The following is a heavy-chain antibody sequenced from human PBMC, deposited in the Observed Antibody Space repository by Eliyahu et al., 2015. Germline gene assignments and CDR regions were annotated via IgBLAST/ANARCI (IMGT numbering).Heavy chain of an antibody. CDR2: ISYDGSNK. CDR3: AREGDGYNLTPLDY. D-gene: IGHD5-24*01. Sequence: QVQLVESGGGVVQPGRSLRLSCAASGFTFGGMGMHWVRQAPGKGLEWVAVISYDGSNKYYADSVKGRFTISRDNSKNTLYLQMNSLRAEDTAVYYCAREGDGYNLTPLDYWGQGTLVTVSS. V-gene: IGHV3-30*03. CDR1: GFTFGGMG. J-gene: IGHJ4*02.